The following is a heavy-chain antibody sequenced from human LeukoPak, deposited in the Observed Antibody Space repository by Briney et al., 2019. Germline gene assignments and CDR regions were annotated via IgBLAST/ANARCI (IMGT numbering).Heavy chain of an antibody. CDR3: AREGDCSGGSCPYWYFDL. Sequence: ASVKVSCKASGGTFSSYAISWVRQAPGQGLEWMGGIIPIFGTANYAQKFQGRVTITADESTSTAYMELSSLRSEDTAVYYCAREGDCSGGSCPYWYFDLWAVAPWSLSPQ. J-gene: IGHJ2*01. CDR1: GGTFSSYA. D-gene: IGHD2-15*01. CDR2: IIPIFGTA. V-gene: IGHV1-69*01.